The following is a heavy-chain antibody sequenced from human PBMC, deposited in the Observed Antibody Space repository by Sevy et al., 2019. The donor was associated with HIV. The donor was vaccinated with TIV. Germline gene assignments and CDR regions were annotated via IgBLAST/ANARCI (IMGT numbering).Heavy chain of an antibody. CDR1: GYTFTSYD. CDR2: MNPNSGNT. J-gene: IGHJ6*02. Sequence: ASVKVSCKASGYTFTSYDINWVRQATGQGLEWMGWMNPNSGNTGYAQKFQGRVTMTRNTSISTAYMELSSLRSEDTAVYYCARRYYDFWSGYYRFGMDVWGQRTTVTVSS. CDR3: ARRYYDFWSGYYRFGMDV. V-gene: IGHV1-8*01. D-gene: IGHD3-3*01.